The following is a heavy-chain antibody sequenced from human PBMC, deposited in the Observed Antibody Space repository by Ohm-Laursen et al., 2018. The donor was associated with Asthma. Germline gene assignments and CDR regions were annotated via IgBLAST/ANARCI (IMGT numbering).Heavy chain of an antibody. V-gene: IGHV3-30*03. CDR3: ARHSWNDLDY. CDR2: ISYDGSNK. J-gene: IGHJ4*02. D-gene: IGHD1-20*01. CDR1: GFTFSTYG. Sequence: SLRLSCTASGFTFSTYGMHWVRQAPGKGLEWVALISYDGSNKYYADSVKGRCTISRDNSMDTLYLQMNSLRTEDTAVYYCARHSWNDLDYWGQGTLVTASS.